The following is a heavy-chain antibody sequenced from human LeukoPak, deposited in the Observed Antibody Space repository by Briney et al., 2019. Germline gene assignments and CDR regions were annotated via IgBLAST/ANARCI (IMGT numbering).Heavy chain of an antibody. J-gene: IGHJ4*02. CDR1: GFTLNYYG. CDR3: AKPHFDY. Sequence: PGGSLRLSCAASGFTLNYYGMSWVRQVPGKGLEWVSAISGSTGTTYYADSVMGRFTISRDNSKNTLYLQMNSLRVEDTAVYYCAKPHFDYWGQGTLVTVSS. V-gene: IGHV3-23*01. CDR2: ISGSTGTT.